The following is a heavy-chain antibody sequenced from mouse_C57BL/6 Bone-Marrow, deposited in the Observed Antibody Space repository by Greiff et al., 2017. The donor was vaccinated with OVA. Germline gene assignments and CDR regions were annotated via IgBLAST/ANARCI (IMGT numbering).Heavy chain of an antibody. Sequence: EVQLVESGGGLVKPGGSLKLSCAASGFTFSSYAMSWVRQTPEKRLEWVATISDGGSYTYYPENVKGRFTISRDNAKNNLYLQMSHLKSEDTAMYYCARPSYYSNYVGTWFAYWGQGTLVTVSA. CDR1: GFTFSSYA. CDR3: ARPSYYSNYVGTWFAY. D-gene: IGHD2-5*01. CDR2: ISDGGSYT. V-gene: IGHV5-4*01. J-gene: IGHJ3*01.